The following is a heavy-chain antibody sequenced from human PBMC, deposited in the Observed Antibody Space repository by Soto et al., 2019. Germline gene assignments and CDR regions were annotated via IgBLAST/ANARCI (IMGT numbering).Heavy chain of an antibody. D-gene: IGHD2-15*01. J-gene: IGHJ4*02. CDR1: GFTFRTYA. CDR3: AKDLRPDGRYDLDY. V-gene: IGHV3-23*03. Sequence: GGSLRLSCAAYGFTFRTYAMNWVRQAPGKGLEWVAVIVGDASSIDYADPVKGRFTISRDNSKNIMYLQMTSLKVEDTATYFCAKDLRPDGRYDLDYWGQGTQVTVSS. CDR2: IVGDASSI.